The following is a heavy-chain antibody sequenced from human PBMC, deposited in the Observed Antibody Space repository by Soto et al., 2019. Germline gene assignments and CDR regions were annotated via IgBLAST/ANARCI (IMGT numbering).Heavy chain of an antibody. CDR2: IKQDGSEK. D-gene: IGHD2-15*01. CDR3: ARNPIYCGGGSCYVGTFGS. J-gene: IGHJ4*02. CDR1: GFTFSTYW. Sequence: EVQLEESGGGLVQPGGSLRLSCAASGFTFSTYWMSWVRQAPGKGLEWVANIKQDGSEKYYVDSVKGRFTISRDNAKNSLFLQMNSLRAEDTDVYYCARNPIYCGGGSCYVGTFGSWGQGTLVTVSS. V-gene: IGHV3-7*05.